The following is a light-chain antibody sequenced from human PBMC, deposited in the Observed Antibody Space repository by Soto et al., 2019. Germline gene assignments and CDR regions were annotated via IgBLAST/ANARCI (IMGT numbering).Light chain of an antibody. CDR1: QSVLYSSNNKNY. J-gene: IGKJ2*01. CDR3: QQYYNTPYT. CDR2: WAS. V-gene: IGKV4-1*01. Sequence: DIVMTQSPDSLAVSLGERATIYCKSSQSVLYSSNNKNYLAWYQQKPGQPPKLLIFWASTRESGVPDRFSGSGCGTDFTLTISSMQAEDVAVYCCQQYYNTPYTFGQGTKLEIK.